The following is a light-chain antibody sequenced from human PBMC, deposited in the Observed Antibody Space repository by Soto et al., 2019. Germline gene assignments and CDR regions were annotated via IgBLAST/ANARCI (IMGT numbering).Light chain of an antibody. CDR2: GAS. J-gene: IGKJ2*01. CDR3: EQHVNAVYI. Sequence: ESVLTQSPGTLSLSPGERATLSCRASQTIIGNYLAWYQQKPGQAPRLLIYGASNRATGVPDRFSGSYSGTDVSLTITRLETEDFAVYYCEQHVNAVYIFGQGTRLEIK. CDR1: QTIIGNY. V-gene: IGKV3-20*01.